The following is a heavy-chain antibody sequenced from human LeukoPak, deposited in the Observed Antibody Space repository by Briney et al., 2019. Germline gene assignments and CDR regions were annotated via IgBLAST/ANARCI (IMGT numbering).Heavy chain of an antibody. CDR2: ISAYNGNT. D-gene: IGHD1-26*01. CDR3: ACGMVFAGPVGYHYYGMDV. J-gene: IGHJ6*02. CDR1: GYTFTSYG. V-gene: IGHV1-18*01. Sequence: ASVKVSCKASGYTFTSYGISWVRQAPGQGLEWMGWISAYNGNTNYAQKLQGRVTMTTDTSTSTAYMELRSLRSDDTAVYYCACGMVFAGPVGYHYYGMDVWGQGTTVTVSS.